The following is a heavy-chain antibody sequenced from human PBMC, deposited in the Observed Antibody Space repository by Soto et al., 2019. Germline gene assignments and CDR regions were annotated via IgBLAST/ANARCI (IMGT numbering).Heavy chain of an antibody. V-gene: IGHV3-21*01. Sequence: GGSLRLSCAASGFTFSSYSMNWVRQAPGKGLEWVSYILSSGGSIYYADSVKGRFTISRDNAKNSLYLQMNSLKDEDTAVYYCVRDSGEQLVRRCFYYYYMDVWGKGTTVTVSS. J-gene: IGHJ6*03. CDR1: GFTFSSYS. CDR2: ILSSGGSI. CDR3: VRDSGEQLVRRCFYYYYMDV. D-gene: IGHD6-6*01.